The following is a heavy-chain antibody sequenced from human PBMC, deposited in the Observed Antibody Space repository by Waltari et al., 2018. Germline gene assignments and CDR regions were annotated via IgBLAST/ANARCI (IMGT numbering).Heavy chain of an antibody. CDR1: GGTFSSYA. V-gene: IGHV1-69*01. D-gene: IGHD2-15*01. Sequence: QVQLVQSGAEVKKPGSSVKVYCKASGGTFSSYAISWVRQAPGQGLWWTGGIIPIFVTANYAQKFQGRVTITADESTSTAYMGLSSLRSEDTAVYYCATRKRHIVVVVAAKLDYYYGMDVWGQGTTVTVSS. J-gene: IGHJ6*02. CDR2: IIPIFVTA. CDR3: ATRKRHIVVVVAAKLDYYYGMDV.